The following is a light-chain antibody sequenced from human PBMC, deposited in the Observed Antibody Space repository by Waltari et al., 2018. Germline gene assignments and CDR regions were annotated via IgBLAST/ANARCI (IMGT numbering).Light chain of an antibody. J-gene: IGLJ3*02. CDR3: CSFTSRSTWV. Sequence: QSALTQPASVSGSPGQSITISCTGTSSDVGCYNYVSWYQQHPGKAPKLLIFDVSNRPSGVSNRFSGSKSGNTASLTISGLQAEDESDYYCCSFTSRSTWVFGGGTKVTVL. CDR1: SSDVGCYNY. V-gene: IGLV2-14*01. CDR2: DVS.